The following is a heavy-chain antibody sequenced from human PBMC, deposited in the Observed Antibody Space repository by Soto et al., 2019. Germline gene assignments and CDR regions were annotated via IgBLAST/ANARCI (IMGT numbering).Heavy chain of an antibody. CDR2: IRSSSSYI. V-gene: IGHV3-21*01. J-gene: IGHJ3*02. Sequence: GGSLRLSCAASGFTFSSYSMNWVRQAPGKGLEWVSSIRSSSSYIYYADSVKGRFTISRDNAKNSLYLQMNSLRAEDTAVYYCARDQVTGTTGDAFDIWGQGTMVTVSS. D-gene: IGHD1-20*01. CDR1: GFTFSSYS. CDR3: ARDQVTGTTGDAFDI.